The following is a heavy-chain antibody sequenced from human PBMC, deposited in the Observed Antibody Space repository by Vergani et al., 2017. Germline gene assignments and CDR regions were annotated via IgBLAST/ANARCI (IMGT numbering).Heavy chain of an antibody. Sequence: QVQLQESGPGLVKPSETLSLTCSVSGDSMNTYYWTWIRQPPGKGLEWIGYIYDSGDTKYNPSLKSRVTMSLDTSKNQFSLNLYSVTAADTAVYYCARGALCWLRQNHYWGQGTLVTVSS. J-gene: IGHJ4*02. CDR2: IYDSGDT. V-gene: IGHV4-59*01. CDR3: ARGALCWLRQNHY. CDR1: GDSMNTYY. D-gene: IGHD2-21*01.